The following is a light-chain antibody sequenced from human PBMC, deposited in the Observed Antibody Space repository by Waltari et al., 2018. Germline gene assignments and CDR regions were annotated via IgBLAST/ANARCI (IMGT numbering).Light chain of an antibody. CDR2: YVT. CDR1: S. CDR3: CSYVSSSTSVV. J-gene: IGLJ2*01. V-gene: IGLV2-23*02. Sequence: QSALTQPASVSGSPGQSITISFTGSSKFIIYYVTKRPSGVSSRFSASKSGNTASLTISGLQAEDESDYYCCSYVSSSTSVVFGGGTKLTVL.